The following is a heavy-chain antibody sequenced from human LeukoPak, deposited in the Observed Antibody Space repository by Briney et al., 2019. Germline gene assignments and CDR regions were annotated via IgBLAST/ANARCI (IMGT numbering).Heavy chain of an antibody. V-gene: IGHV1-2*02. CDR2: INPNSGGT. CDR3: ARVVAVADYFDY. CDR1: GYTFTGYY. J-gene: IGHJ4*02. Sequence: ASVKVSCKTSGYTFTGYYLHWVRLAPGQGLEWMGWINPNSGGTNYAQKFQGRVTMTRDTSISTAYMELTRLTSDDTAVYYCARVVAVADYFDYWGQGTLVTVSS. D-gene: IGHD6-19*01.